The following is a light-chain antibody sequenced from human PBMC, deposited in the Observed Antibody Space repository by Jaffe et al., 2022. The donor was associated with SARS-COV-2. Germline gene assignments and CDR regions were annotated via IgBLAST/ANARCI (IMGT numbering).Light chain of an antibody. J-gene: IGKJ1*01. V-gene: IGKV2-28*01. CDR2: LGS. CDR1: QSLLHSNGYNY. Sequence: DIVMTQSPLSLPVTPGEPASISCRSSQSLLHSNGYNYLDWYVQKPGQSPQLLIYLGSNRASGVPDRFSGSGSGTDFTLKISRMEAEDVGLYYCMQAIQTPRTFGQGTKVEIK. CDR3: MQAIQTPRT.